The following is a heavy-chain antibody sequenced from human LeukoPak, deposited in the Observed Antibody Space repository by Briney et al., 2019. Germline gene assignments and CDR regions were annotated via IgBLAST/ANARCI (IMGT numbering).Heavy chain of an antibody. CDR1: GGSISSSSYY. Sequence: PSETLSLTCTVSGGSISSSSYYWDWIRQPPGKGLEWIGSIYYSGSTYYNPSLKSRVTISVDTSKNQFSLKLSSVTAADTAVYYCAGGSFDAFDIWGQGTMVTVSS. CDR2: IYYSGST. D-gene: IGHD3-16*01. V-gene: IGHV4-39*07. J-gene: IGHJ3*02. CDR3: AGGSFDAFDI.